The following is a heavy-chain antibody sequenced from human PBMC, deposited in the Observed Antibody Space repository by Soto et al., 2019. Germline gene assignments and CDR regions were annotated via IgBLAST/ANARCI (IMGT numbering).Heavy chain of an antibody. CDR1: GFTFSSYG. Sequence: QVQLVESGGGVVQPGRSLRLSCAASGFTFSSYGMHWVRQAPGKGLEWVAVISYDGSNKYYADSVKGRFTISRDNSKNPLYLQMNSLRAEDTAVYYCAKDLEDTPWYFDLWGRGTLVTVSS. CDR2: ISYDGSNK. D-gene: IGHD5-18*01. CDR3: AKDLEDTPWYFDL. V-gene: IGHV3-30*18. J-gene: IGHJ2*01.